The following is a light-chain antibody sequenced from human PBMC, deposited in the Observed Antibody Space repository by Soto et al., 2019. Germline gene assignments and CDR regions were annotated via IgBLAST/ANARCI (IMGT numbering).Light chain of an antibody. CDR3: LQHYNYPWT. Sequence: AIQMTQSPSSLSASVGDRVIITCRASQGIRNDLDWYQQKPGQAPKPLIYVASNLESGVPSRFGGSGSGTEFTLTINSLQPEDFATYYCLQHYNYPWTLGQGTKVEIK. CDR1: QGIRND. V-gene: IGKV1-6*01. J-gene: IGKJ1*01. CDR2: VAS.